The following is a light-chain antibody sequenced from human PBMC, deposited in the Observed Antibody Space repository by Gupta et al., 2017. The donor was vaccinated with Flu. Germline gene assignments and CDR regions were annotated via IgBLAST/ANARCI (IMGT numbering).Light chain of an antibody. J-gene: IGKJ4*01. CDR1: QTVNSN. CDR3: QQDNDWPIT. CDR2: LAS. Sequence: EIVMTQSPATLSVSPGESATLSCRASQTVNSNLAWYQQKPGQAPRLLVSLASTRAPGIPARFSGSGSGTEFALTVSGLQSEDFAVYFCQQDNDWPITFGGGTMVEIK. V-gene: IGKV3-15*01.